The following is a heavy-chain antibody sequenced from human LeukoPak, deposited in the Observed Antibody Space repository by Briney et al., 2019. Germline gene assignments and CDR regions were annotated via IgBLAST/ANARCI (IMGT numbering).Heavy chain of an antibody. CDR2: ISSSSSTI. CDR3: ASLPRYYYDSSGDY. Sequence: GGSLRLSCAASGFTFSSYSMNWVRRAPGKGLEWVSYISSSSSTIYYADSVKGRFTISRDNAKNSLYLQMNSLRAEDTAVYYCASLPRYYYDSSGDYWGQGTLVTVSS. J-gene: IGHJ4*02. D-gene: IGHD3-22*01. CDR1: GFTFSSYS. V-gene: IGHV3-48*01.